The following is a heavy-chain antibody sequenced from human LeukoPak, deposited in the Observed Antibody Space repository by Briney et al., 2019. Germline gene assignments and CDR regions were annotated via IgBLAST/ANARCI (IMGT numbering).Heavy chain of an antibody. Sequence: GGSLRLSCAASGFTFSSYWMHWVRQAPGKGLVWVSRINSDGSSTSYADSVRGRFTISRDNSKNTLYLQMNSLRAEDTAVYYCASGASSAWYYFDYWGQGTLVTVSS. CDR1: GFTFSSYW. CDR2: INSDGSST. V-gene: IGHV3-74*01. D-gene: IGHD6-19*01. CDR3: ASGASSAWYYFDY. J-gene: IGHJ4*02.